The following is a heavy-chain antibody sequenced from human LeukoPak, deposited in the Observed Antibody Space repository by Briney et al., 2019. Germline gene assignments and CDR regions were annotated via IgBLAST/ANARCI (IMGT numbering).Heavy chain of an antibody. J-gene: IGHJ6*03. CDR3: ARDGATVTARSFGYYYYYMDV. CDR2: IYTSGST. D-gene: IGHD4-17*01. CDR1: GDSISSYY. Sequence: PSETLSLTCTVSGDSISSYYWSWIRQPAGKGLEWIGRIYTSGSTNYNPSLKSRVTMSVDTSKNQFPLKLSSVTAADTAVYYCARDGATVTARSFGYYYYYMDVWGKGTTVTISS. V-gene: IGHV4-4*07.